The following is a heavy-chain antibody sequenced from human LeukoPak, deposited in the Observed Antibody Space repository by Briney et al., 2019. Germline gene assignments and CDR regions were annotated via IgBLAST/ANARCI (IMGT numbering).Heavy chain of an antibody. V-gene: IGHV1-2*02. CDR3: ARGPHWDPHFDY. Sequence: ASVKVSCKASGYTFTGYYMHWGRQAPGQGLEWMGWINPNSGGTNSAQKFQGRVTMTRDTSISTAYMELTRLRSDDTAVYYCARGPHWDPHFDYWGQGTLVTVSS. CDR2: INPNSGGT. J-gene: IGHJ4*02. CDR1: GYTFTGYY. D-gene: IGHD7-27*01.